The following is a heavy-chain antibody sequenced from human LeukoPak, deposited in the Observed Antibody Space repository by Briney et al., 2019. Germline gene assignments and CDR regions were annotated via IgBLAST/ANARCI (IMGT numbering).Heavy chain of an antibody. CDR3: ARGITIFGVVILQNPMEYGSGSPPTWFDY. CDR1: GYTFTGYY. D-gene: IGHD3-3*01. V-gene: IGHV1-2*02. Sequence: ASVKVSCKASGYTFTGYYMHWVRQAPGQGLEWMGWINPNSGGTNYAQKFQGRVTMTRNTSISTAYMELSSLRSEDTAVYYCARGITIFGVVILQNPMEYGSGSPPTWFDYWGQGTLVAVSS. J-gene: IGHJ4*02. CDR2: INPNSGGT.